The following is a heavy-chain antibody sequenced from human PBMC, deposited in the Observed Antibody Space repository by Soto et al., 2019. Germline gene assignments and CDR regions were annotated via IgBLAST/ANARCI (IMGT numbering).Heavy chain of an antibody. Sequence: ASVKVSCKASGYTLTSYDIHWVRQATGQGLEWMGWINPNSDDRHYAQKFQGRVTMTRNTSINTVYMELSRLRSEDTAMYYCARAIAFIDGYNRRHYGMDVWGQGTTVTVSS. J-gene: IGHJ6*02. D-gene: IGHD5-12*01. V-gene: IGHV1-8*01. CDR1: GYTLTSYD. CDR2: INPNSDDR. CDR3: ARAIAFIDGYNRRHYGMDV.